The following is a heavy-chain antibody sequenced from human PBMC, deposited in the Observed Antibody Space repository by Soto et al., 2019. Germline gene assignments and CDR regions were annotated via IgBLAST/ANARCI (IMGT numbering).Heavy chain of an antibody. J-gene: IGHJ4*02. V-gene: IGHV4-39*01. CDR3: ARHVGHHDHWAFPY. Sequence: LSLTCIVSGVAISSSTQYWGGVRQPPGKGLEWLASIYSSGRTYYNPPLKSRLTISVDTSKNQVSLELSTMTAADAAVYYCARHVGHHDHWAFPYWGQGTLVTV. CDR2: IYSSGRT. D-gene: IGHD1-1*01. CDR1: GVAISSSTQY.